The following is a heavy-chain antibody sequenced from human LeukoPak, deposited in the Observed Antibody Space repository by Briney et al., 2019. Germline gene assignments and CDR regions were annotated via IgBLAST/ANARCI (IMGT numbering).Heavy chain of an antibody. V-gene: IGHV1-2*02. CDR3: ARGRAAGTFWLDY. J-gene: IGHJ4*02. CDR2: INPDSGGT. D-gene: IGHD6-13*01. Sequence: ASVKVSCKASGYTFTDYHLHWVRQAPGQGLEWMGWINPDSGGTNYAQKFRGRVTMTRDTSINTAYMELSMMRSDDTAVYYCARGRAAGTFWLDYWGQGTLVTVSS. CDR1: GYTFTDYH.